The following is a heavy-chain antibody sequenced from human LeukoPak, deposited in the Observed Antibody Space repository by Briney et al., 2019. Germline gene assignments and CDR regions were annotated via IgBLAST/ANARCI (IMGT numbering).Heavy chain of an antibody. CDR1: GSYW. Sequence: GGSLRLSCAASGSYWMHWVRQAPGKGLVWVSHINSDGSWTSYADSVKGRFTISKDNAKNTVYLQMNNLRAEDTAAYYCVSFYETYWGRGTLVTVSS. V-gene: IGHV3-74*01. CDR3: VSFYETY. D-gene: IGHD2/OR15-2a*01. J-gene: IGHJ4*02. CDR2: INSDGSWT.